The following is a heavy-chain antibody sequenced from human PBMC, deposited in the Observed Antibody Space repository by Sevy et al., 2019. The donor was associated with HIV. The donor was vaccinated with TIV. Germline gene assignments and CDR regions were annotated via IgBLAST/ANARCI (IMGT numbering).Heavy chain of an antibody. D-gene: IGHD3-22*01. V-gene: IGHV3-30*03. J-gene: IGHJ4*02. CDR3: ATEGYYYDSSGPPDFDY. CDR1: GFTFSSYG. Sequence: GGSLRLSCAASGFTFSSYGMHWVRQAPGKGLEWVAVISYDGSNKYYVDSVKGRFTISRDNSKNTLYLQMNSLRAEDTAVYYCATEGYYYDSSGPPDFDYWGQGTLVTVSS. CDR2: ISYDGSNK.